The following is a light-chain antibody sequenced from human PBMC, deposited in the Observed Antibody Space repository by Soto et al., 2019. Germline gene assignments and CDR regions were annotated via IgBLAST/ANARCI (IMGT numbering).Light chain of an antibody. J-gene: IGKJ2*01. V-gene: IGKV1-39*01. CDR1: QSISHK. CDR3: QQSYSTPYT. Sequence: DLQMTQSPSSLSASVGDRVTIACRASQSISHKLNWYQQKPGKAPNLLIYAASSLQSGVPSRFSGSGSGTDFTLTISSLQPEDFATYYCQQSYSTPYTFGQGTKL. CDR2: AAS.